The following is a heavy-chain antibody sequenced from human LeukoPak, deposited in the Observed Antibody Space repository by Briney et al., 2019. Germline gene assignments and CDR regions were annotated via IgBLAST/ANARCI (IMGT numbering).Heavy chain of an antibody. Sequence: GGSLRLSCAASGFTFSSYGMHWVRQAPGKGLEWVAFIRADGSNKYYADSVKGRFTISRDNSKNTLYLRMNSLRPEDTAVYYCASGGSYSGYFSYWGQGTLVIVSS. CDR3: ASGGSYSGYFSY. J-gene: IGHJ4*02. V-gene: IGHV3-30*02. CDR1: GFTFSSYG. CDR2: IRADGSNK. D-gene: IGHD2-21*01.